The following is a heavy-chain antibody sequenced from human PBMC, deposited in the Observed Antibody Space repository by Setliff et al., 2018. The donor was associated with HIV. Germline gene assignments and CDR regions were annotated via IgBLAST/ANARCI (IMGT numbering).Heavy chain of an antibody. CDR2: THPSGGSP. V-gene: IGHV1-46*01. CDR1: GYSFTRYY. D-gene: IGHD5-12*01. Sequence: ASVKVSCKTSGYSFTRYYMHWVRQAPGQGLEWMGITHPSGGSPNYAQKFQGRVTMTRDMSTSTVYMELSSLRSEDTAVYYCARDRRDGLYYHGMDVWGQGTTVTVSS. CDR3: ARDRRDGLYYHGMDV. J-gene: IGHJ6*02.